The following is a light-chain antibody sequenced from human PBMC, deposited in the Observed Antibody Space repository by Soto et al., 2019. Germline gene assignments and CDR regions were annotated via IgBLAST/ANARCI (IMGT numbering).Light chain of an antibody. V-gene: IGLV2-14*01. Sequence: LTQPASVSGSPGQSITISCTGTSSDVGDYNYVSWYQQHPGKAPKVMIYDVSNRPSGVSNRFSGSKSGNTASLTISGLQAEDEADYYCSSYTSSSTLVFGTGTKVTVL. CDR1: SSDVGDYNY. CDR3: SSYTSSSTLV. CDR2: DVS. J-gene: IGLJ1*01.